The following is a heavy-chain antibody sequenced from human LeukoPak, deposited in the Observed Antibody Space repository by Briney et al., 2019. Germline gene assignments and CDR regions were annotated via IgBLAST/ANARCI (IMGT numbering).Heavy chain of an antibody. J-gene: IGHJ4*02. CDR3: AKARKWGNWNYDY. V-gene: IGHV3-23*01. D-gene: IGHD1-7*01. CDR1: GFTFSSYA. CDR2: ISGSGGST. Sequence: SGGSLRLSCAASGFTFSSYAMSWDRQAPGKGLEWVSAISGSGGSTYYADSVKGRFTISRDNSKNTLYLQMNSLRAEDTAVYYCAKARKWGNWNYDYWGQGTLVTVSS.